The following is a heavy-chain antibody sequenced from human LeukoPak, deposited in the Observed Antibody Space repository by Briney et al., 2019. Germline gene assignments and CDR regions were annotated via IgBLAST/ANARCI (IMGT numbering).Heavy chain of an antibody. CDR1: GYTFTGYY. CDR2: INPNSGGT. Sequence: ASVKVSCKASGYTFTGYYMHWVRQAPGQGLEWMGWINPNSGGTNYAQKFQGRVTMTRDTSISTAYMELSRLRSDDTAVYYCARVNYYDSSGYYLHFDYWGQGTLVTVSS. J-gene: IGHJ4*02. V-gene: IGHV1-2*02. D-gene: IGHD3-22*01. CDR3: ARVNYYDSSGYYLHFDY.